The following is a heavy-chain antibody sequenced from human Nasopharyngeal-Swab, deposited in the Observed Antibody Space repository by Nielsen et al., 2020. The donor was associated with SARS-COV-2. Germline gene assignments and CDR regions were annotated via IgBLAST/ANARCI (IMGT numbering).Heavy chain of an antibody. V-gene: IGHV4-34*01. CDR2: IYHSGST. J-gene: IGHJ4*02. Sequence: SETLSLTCAVYGGSFSGYYWSWIRQPPGKGLEWIGSIYHSGSTYYNPSLKSRVTISVDTSKNQFSLKLSSVTAADTAVYYCARALDYYDSSGYSSPAPYFDYWGQGTLVTVSS. CDR1: GGSFSGYY. CDR3: ARALDYYDSSGYSSPAPYFDY. D-gene: IGHD3-22*01.